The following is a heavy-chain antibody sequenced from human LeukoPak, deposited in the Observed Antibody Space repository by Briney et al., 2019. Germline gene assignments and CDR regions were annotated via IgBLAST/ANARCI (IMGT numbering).Heavy chain of an antibody. CDR1: GFTFSSYS. J-gene: IGHJ6*03. CDR3: ARIRFLDYYYYMDA. CDR2: ISSSSSYI. Sequence: PGGSLRLSCAASGFTFSSYSMNWVRQAPGTGLEWVSSISSSSSYIYYADSVKGRFTISRDNAKNSLYLQMNSLRAEDTAVYYCARIRFLDYYYYMDAWGKGTTVTVSS. V-gene: IGHV3-21*01. D-gene: IGHD3-3*01.